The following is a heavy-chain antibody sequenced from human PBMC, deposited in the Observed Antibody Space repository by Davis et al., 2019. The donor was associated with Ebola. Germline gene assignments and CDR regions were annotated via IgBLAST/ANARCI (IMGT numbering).Heavy chain of an antibody. J-gene: IGHJ2*01. V-gene: IGHV3-64*01. D-gene: IGHD1-7*01. CDR3: ARVRGENWNYGDWYFDL. CDR2: ISSNGGST. CDR1: GFTFSSYA. Sequence: GESLKISCAASGFTFSSYAMHWVRQAPGKGLEYVSAISSNGGSTYYANSVKGRFTISRDNSKNTLYLQMGSLRAEDMAVYYCARVRGENWNYGDWYFDLWGRGTLVTVSS.